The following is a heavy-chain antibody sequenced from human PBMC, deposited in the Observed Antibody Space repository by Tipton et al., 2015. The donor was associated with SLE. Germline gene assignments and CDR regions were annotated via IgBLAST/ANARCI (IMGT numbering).Heavy chain of an antibody. D-gene: IGHD4-17*01. CDR2: INHSGST. Sequence: TLSLTCAVYGESFSGYYWSWIRQPPGKGLEWIGEINHSGSTNYNPSLKSRVTISVDTSKNQFSLKLSSVTAADTAVYYCARGYGPVVSWGQGTLVTVSS. V-gene: IGHV4-34*01. CDR3: ARGYGPVVS. J-gene: IGHJ4*02. CDR1: GESFSGYY.